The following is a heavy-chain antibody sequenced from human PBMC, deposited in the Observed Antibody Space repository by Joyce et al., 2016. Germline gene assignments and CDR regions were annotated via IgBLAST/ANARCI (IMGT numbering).Heavy chain of an antibody. J-gene: IGHJ5*01. Sequence: EVQLVESGGVLIQPGGFLRLSCAASGFTVRNNYMTWVRQAPGKGLEWVSVIFSGGNTFYADSVRGRFTISRDNSKNTLYLQINSLRAEDTGIYYCTTSPTVASWGQGTLVTVSS. V-gene: IGHV3-53*01. CDR1: GFTVRNNY. CDR3: TTSPTVAS. D-gene: IGHD2-2*01. CDR2: IFSGGNT.